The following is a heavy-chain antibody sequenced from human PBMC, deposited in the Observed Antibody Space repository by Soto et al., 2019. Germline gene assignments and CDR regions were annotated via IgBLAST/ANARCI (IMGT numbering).Heavy chain of an antibody. V-gene: IGHV1-18*01. CDR2: ITTDKGKT. CDR3: ATRSPAFDY. CDR1: GYTFTSYG. J-gene: IGHJ4*02. Sequence: QVQLVQSGPEVKKPGASVKVSCKTSGYTFTSYGISWVRQAPGQGLEWMGWITTDKGKTTYAQKFQGRVTMTTDTSTSTAYMERRGLISDDTAVYYCATRSPAFDYWGQGTLVAVSS.